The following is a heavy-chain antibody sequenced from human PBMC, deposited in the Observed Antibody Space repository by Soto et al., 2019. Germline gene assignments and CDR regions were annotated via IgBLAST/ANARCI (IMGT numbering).Heavy chain of an antibody. CDR3: AREGYYDSRGYPYGIDV. CDR1: GFNFSDYV. CDR2: ISFDGSNE. J-gene: IGHJ6*02. D-gene: IGHD3-22*01. Sequence: GGSLRLSCTASGFNFSDYVVHWVRQAPGRGLEWMAFISFDGSNEYYADFVKGRFTISRDNSKDMIYLQLNSLRADDAAVYFCAREGYYDSRGYPYGIDVWGQGTTVTVSS. V-gene: IGHV3-30-3*01.